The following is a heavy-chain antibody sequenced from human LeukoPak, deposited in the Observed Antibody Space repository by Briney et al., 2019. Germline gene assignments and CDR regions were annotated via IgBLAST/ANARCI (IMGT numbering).Heavy chain of an antibody. CDR2: IWYDGSNK. V-gene: IGHV3-33*08. CDR3: ARVWAYGDNDAFDI. Sequence: GSLRLSCAASGFTFSSYGMHWVRQAPGKGLEWVAVIWYDGSNKYYADSVKGRFTISRDNSKNTLYLQMNSLRAEDTAVYYCARVWAYGDNDAFDIWGQGTMVTVSS. D-gene: IGHD4-17*01. J-gene: IGHJ3*02. CDR1: GFTFSSYG.